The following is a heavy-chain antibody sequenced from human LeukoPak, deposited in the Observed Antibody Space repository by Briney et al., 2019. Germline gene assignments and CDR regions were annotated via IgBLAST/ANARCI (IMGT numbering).Heavy chain of an antibody. CDR1: GFTFSTYW. J-gene: IGHJ4*02. CDR3: ARACSGGSCHAGDY. D-gene: IGHD2-15*01. V-gene: IGHV3-74*01. CDR2: IKPDGSGT. Sequence: PGGSLRLSCEASGFTFSTYWMHWVRQAPGKGLVWVSRIKPDGSGTNYADSVKGRFTISRDNAKNTLYLQMNSLRAEDTAVYYCARACSGGSCHAGDYWGQGTLVTVSS.